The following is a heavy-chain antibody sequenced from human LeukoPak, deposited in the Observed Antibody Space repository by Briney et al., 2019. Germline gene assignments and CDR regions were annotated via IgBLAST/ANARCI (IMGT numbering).Heavy chain of an antibody. CDR1: GYTFTDHY. CDR2: INPNSGGT. J-gene: IGHJ5*02. V-gene: IGHV1-2*06. CDR3: ARGSNWNYGWFDP. D-gene: IGHD1-7*01. Sequence: ASVKVSCKASGYTFTDHYIHWVRQAPGQGLGWMGRINPNSGGTNYAQKFQGRVTMTRDTSISTAYMELSRLRSDDTAVYYCARGSNWNYGWFDPWGQGTLVTVSS.